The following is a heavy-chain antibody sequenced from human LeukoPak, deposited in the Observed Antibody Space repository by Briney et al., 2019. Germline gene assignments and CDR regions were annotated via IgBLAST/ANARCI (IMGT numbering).Heavy chain of an antibody. V-gene: IGHV3-23*01. CDR1: GFTFSTYA. J-gene: IGHJ4*02. D-gene: IGHD3-10*01. CDR2: ISGSGGSA. CDR3: AKDRRAGSYDY. Sequence: GGSLRLSCAASGFTFSTYAMSWVRQAPGKGLEWVSAISGSGGSAYYADSVKGRFTISRDNSKNTLYLQMNSLRAEDTAVYYCAKDRRAGSYDYWGQGTLVTVSS.